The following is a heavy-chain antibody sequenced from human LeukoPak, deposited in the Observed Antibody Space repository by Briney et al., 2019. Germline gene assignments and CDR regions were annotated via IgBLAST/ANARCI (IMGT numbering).Heavy chain of an antibody. J-gene: IGHJ3*02. CDR2: IWYDGSNK. Sequence: GGSLRLSCAASGFTFSSYGMHWVRQAPGKGLEWVAVIWYDGSNKYYADSVKGRFTISRDDSKNTLYLQMNSLRAEDTAVYYCAREGRSYYYDSSGYYSAFDIWGQGTMATVSS. CDR1: GFTFSSYG. CDR3: AREGRSYYYDSSGYYSAFDI. V-gene: IGHV3-33*01. D-gene: IGHD3-22*01.